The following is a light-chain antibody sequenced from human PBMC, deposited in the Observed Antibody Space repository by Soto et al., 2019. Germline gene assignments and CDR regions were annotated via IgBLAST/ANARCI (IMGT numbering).Light chain of an antibody. Sequence: QSVLTQPPSASGSPGQSVTISCTGTTSDVGGYNYVSWYQQSPGKAPKLIIYEVNKRPSGVPDRFSGSKSGNTASLTVSGLRADDEADYYCSSYRTISTLVFGGGTKLTVL. CDR1: TSDVGGYNY. V-gene: IGLV2-8*01. CDR2: EVN. J-gene: IGLJ3*02. CDR3: SSYRTISTLV.